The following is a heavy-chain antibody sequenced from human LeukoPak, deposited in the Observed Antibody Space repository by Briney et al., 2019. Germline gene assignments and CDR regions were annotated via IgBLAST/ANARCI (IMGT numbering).Heavy chain of an antibody. Sequence: SGGSLRLSCAASGFTFSSYGMHWVRQAPGKGLEWVAVISYDGSNKYYADSVKGRFTISRDNSKNTLYLQMNSLRAEDTAVYYCARDSGRFDVFDIWGQGTMATVSS. CDR2: ISYDGSNK. D-gene: IGHD3-10*01. V-gene: IGHV3-30*03. CDR1: GFTFSSYG. J-gene: IGHJ3*02. CDR3: ARDSGRFDVFDI.